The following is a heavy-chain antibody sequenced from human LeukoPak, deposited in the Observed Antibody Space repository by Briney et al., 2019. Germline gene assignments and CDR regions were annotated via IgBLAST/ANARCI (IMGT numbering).Heavy chain of an antibody. Sequence: ASVKVSCKASGYTFTDYYIHWVRQAPGQGLECMGWISGYTGDTKYAQIFQGRFTVTTDTSTSTAYMELRSLTYDDTAVYYCARAGYCGDGGCRGGSAFDVWGQGTMVTVSS. CDR2: ISGYTGDT. CDR1: GYTFTDYY. V-gene: IGHV1-18*04. CDR3: ARAGYCGDGGCRGGSAFDV. D-gene: IGHD2-15*01. J-gene: IGHJ3*01.